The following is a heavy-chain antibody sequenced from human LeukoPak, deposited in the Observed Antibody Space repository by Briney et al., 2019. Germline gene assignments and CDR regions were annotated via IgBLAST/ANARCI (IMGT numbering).Heavy chain of an antibody. CDR1: GGSISSGGYY. D-gene: IGHD2-15*01. Sequence: SETLSLTCTVSGGSISSGGYYWGWIRQPPGKGLEWIGSIYYSGSTYYNPSLKSRVTISVDTSKNQFSLKLSSVTAADTAVYYCARHGDGYCSGGSCVPFDYWGQGTLVTVSS. CDR2: IYYSGST. V-gene: IGHV4-39*01. J-gene: IGHJ4*02. CDR3: ARHGDGYCSGGSCVPFDY.